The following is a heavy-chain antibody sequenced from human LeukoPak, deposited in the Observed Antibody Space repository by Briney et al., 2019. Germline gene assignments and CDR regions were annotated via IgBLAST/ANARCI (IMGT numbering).Heavy chain of an antibody. D-gene: IGHD3-22*01. J-gene: IGHJ6*02. CDR2: ISAYNGNT. V-gene: IGHV1-18*01. CDR1: GYTFTSYG. CDR3: ARDSDSSGYYSSSYYYYGMDV. Sequence: ASVKVSCKASGYTFTSYGISWVRQAPGQGLEWMGWISAYNGNTNYAQKLQGRVTMTTDTSTSTAYMELRSLRSDDTAMYYCARDSDSSGYYSSSYYYYGMDVWGQGTTVTVSS.